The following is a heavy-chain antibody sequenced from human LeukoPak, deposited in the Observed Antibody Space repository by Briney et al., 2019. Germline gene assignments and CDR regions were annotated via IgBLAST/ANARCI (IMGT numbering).Heavy chain of an antibody. CDR2: IRYDGSNK. V-gene: IGHV3-30*02. CDR3: ARSAPAGYSYYYYYMDV. CDR1: GFTFSSYG. J-gene: IGHJ6*03. Sequence: GGSLRLSCAASGFTFSSYGMHWVRQAPGKGLEWVAFIRYDGSNKYYADSVKGRFTISRDNSKNTLYLQMNSLRAEDTAVYYCARSAPAGYSYYYYYMDVWGKGTTVTISS. D-gene: IGHD6-13*01.